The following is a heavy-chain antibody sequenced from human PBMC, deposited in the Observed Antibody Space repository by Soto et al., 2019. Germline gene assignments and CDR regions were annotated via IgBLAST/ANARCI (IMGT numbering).Heavy chain of an antibody. CDR1: GFTFDDYG. CDR3: AIALSAYVPFDS. J-gene: IGHJ4*02. CDR2: INWNGGRT. V-gene: IGHV3-20*04. Sequence: EVQLVESGGGVVRPGGSLRLSCAASGFTFDDYGMSWVRQAPGKGLEWVSGINWNGGRTGSADSVKGRFTISRDNAKISLYLQMNSLRAAHTAFYYSAIALSAYVPFDSWGPGTLVTVSS. D-gene: IGHD5-12*01.